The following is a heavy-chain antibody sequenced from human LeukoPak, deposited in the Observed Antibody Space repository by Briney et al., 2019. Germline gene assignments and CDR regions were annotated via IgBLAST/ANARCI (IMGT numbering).Heavy chain of an antibody. CDR3: AGGDPDTAMVVY. Sequence: ASVKVSCKASGYTFTSYYMHWVRQAPGQGLEWMGIINPSGGSTSYTQKFQGRVTMTRDTSTSTVYMELSSLRSEDTAVYYCAGGDPDTAMVVYWGQGTLVTVSS. CDR1: GYTFTSYY. V-gene: IGHV1-46*03. J-gene: IGHJ4*02. CDR2: INPSGGST. D-gene: IGHD5-18*01.